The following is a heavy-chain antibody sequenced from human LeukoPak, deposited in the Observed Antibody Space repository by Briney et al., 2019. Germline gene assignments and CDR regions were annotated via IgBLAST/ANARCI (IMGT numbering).Heavy chain of an antibody. CDR2: ISGSGGST. D-gene: IGHD3-16*01. CDR3: AKYWGAIDAFDI. V-gene: IGHV3-23*01. CDR1: GFTFSSYA. Sequence: GSLRLSCAASGFTFSSYAMSWVRQAPGKGLEWVSAISGSGGSTYYADSVKGRFTISRDNSKNTLYLQMNSLRAEDTAVYYCAKYWGAIDAFDIWGQGTMVTVSS. J-gene: IGHJ3*02.